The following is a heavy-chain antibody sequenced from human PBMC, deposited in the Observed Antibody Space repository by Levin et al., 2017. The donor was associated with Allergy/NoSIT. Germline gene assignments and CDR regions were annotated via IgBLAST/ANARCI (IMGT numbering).Heavy chain of an antibody. CDR2: IQPDGSAK. D-gene: IGHD2-8*01. V-gene: IGHV3-7*01. J-gene: IGHJ4*02. Sequence: GGSLRLSCAASGFTFSSFSMHWVRQTPGKGLEWVANIQPDGSAKYCVDSVKGRFTISGDNAKNSLYLQMNSLRAEDTAVYYCARGSKYALAYWGQGTLVAVSS. CDR1: GFTFSSFS. CDR3: ARGSKYALAY.